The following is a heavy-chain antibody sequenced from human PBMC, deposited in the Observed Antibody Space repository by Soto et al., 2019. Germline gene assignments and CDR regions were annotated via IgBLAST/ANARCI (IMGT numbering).Heavy chain of an antibody. J-gene: IGHJ4*02. CDR3: AKRLRDQMDSIGYYSQFGY. D-gene: IGHD3-22*01. V-gene: IGHV3-23*01. CDR2: ISGSGAAT. Sequence: RNAQGKGLEWVSSISGSGAATYYADSVKGRLSHSRDNSKTTVFLQMISLRAEGTAVYYCAKRLRDQMDSIGYYSQFGYWGQGTLGSGPS.